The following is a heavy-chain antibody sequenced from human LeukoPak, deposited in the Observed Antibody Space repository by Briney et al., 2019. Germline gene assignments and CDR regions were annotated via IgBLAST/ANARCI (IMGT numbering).Heavy chain of an antibody. CDR2: ISTTGST. CDR3: ARQDGLWVGDLGGWFDF. Sequence: SETLSLTCTVSGTSISRHYLSWLRQSAGLGLEWLGYISTTGSTTYNPSLEGRVTMSEDTSQNQLSLTLSSVTAADTAVYFCARQDGLWVGDLGGWFDFWGQGIQVTVSS. V-gene: IGHV4-4*09. J-gene: IGHJ5*01. CDR1: GTSISRHY. D-gene: IGHD3-10*01.